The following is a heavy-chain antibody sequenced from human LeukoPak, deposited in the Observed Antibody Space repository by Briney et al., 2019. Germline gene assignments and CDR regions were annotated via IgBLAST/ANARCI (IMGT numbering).Heavy chain of an antibody. V-gene: IGHV3-23*01. Sequence: PGGSLRLSCAASGFTFSSYAMSWVRQAPGKGLEWVSAISGSGGSTYYADSVKGRFTISRDNSKNTLCMQMNSQRAEATAVYYCAKDQVATTILGDWGQGTLVTVSS. D-gene: IGHD5-24*01. J-gene: IGHJ4*02. CDR3: AKDQVATTILGD. CDR2: ISGSGGST. CDR1: GFTFSSYA.